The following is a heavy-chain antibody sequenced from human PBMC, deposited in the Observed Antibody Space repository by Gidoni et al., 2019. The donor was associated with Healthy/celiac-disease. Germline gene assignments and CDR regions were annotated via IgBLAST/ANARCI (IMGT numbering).Heavy chain of an antibody. CDR2: IFSNYET. J-gene: IGHJ4*02. D-gene: IGHD2-2*01. CDR3: ARIRCSSVDY. CDR1: GFSLSNARMG. Sequence: QVTLKESGPVLVKPTETLTLTCTASGFSLSNARMGVSWIRQPPGKALEWLAHIFSNYETSYSTSLKSRLTISKDTSKSQVVLTMTNMDPVDTAIYYCARIRCSSVDYWGQGTLVTVSS. V-gene: IGHV2-26*01.